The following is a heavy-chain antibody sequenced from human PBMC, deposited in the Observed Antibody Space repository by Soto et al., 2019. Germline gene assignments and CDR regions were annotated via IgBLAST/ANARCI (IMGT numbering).Heavy chain of an antibody. D-gene: IGHD2-15*01. CDR1: GGSISSYY. V-gene: IGHV4-59*08. J-gene: IGHJ4*02. CDR3: ARHENIHGEYEY. Sequence: QVQLQESGPGLVKPSETLSLTCTVSGGSISSYYWIWIRQPPGKGLEWIGYSYYSGSTNYNPSLKSRVTIPVDTSENQFSLKLSSVTDASTAVYCCARHENIHGEYEYGGQGTLVTVSS. CDR2: SYYSGST.